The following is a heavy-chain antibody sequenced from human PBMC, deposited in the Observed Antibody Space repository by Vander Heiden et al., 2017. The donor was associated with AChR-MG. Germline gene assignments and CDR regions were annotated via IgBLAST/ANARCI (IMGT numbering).Heavy chain of an antibody. D-gene: IGHD4-17*01. CDR3: ATTWHGKKSNDAFDI. J-gene: IGHJ3*02. Sequence: QVQLVQSGAEVKKPGSSVKVSCQASGVTFSSHAISWVRQAPGQGLEGMGGIIPKFATANYAQKFQGRVTITADESTSTVYMEVSSLRSEDTAVYYCATTWHGKKSNDAFDIWGQGTMVTVSS. CDR2: IIPKFATA. V-gene: IGHV1-69*01. CDR1: GVTFSSHA.